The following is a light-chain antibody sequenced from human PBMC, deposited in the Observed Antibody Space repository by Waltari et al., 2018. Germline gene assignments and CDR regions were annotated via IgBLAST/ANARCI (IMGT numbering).Light chain of an antibody. V-gene: IGLV7-43*01. CDR3: LLYYGGAWV. J-gene: IGLJ3*02. CDR1: TGAVTGAFY. Sequence: QTVVTQEPSLTVSPGGTVTLTCSSTTGAVTGAFYPNWFQQKPGQVPRPLIFSTTYKHSWTPARFSGSLLGGKAALTLSGAQPEDESEYYCLLYYGGAWVFGGGTKLTVL. CDR2: STT.